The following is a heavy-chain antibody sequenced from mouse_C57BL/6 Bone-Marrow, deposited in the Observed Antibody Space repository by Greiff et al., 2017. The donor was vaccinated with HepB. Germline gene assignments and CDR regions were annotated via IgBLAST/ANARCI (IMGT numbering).Heavy chain of an antibody. CDR1: GFTFSSYG. D-gene: IGHD3-3*01. J-gene: IGHJ2*01. V-gene: IGHV5-6*02. CDR3: ARRGLGYFDY. CDR2: ISSGGSYT. Sequence: EVKVVESGGDLVKPGGSLKLSCAASGFTFSSYGMSWVRQTPDKRLEWVATISSGGSYTYYPDSVKGRFTISRDNAKNTLYLQMSSLKSEDTAMYYCARRGLGYFDYWGQGTTLTVSS.